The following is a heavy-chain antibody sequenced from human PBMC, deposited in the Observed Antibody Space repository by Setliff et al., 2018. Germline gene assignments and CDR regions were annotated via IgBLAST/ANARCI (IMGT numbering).Heavy chain of an antibody. D-gene: IGHD5-18*01. J-gene: IGHJ4*02. CDR3: ARVYAYSYGFDS. Sequence: GGSLRLSCAASGFTFGDFAMTWVRQAPGKGLEWVSGIGGRGISTYYAYSVKGRFIISRDNSENTLYLQMNSLRAEDTAIYYCARVYAYSYGFDSWGQGTQVTVSS. V-gene: IGHV3-23*01. CDR1: GFTFGDFA. CDR2: IGGRGIST.